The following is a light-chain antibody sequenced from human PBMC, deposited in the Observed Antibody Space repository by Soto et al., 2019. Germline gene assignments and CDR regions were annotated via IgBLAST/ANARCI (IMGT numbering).Light chain of an antibody. CDR2: AAS. CDR3: QQDSSLPLT. J-gene: IGKJ2*01. Sequence: DIQMTQSPSTVSASFGDGVTITCRASQPISSWLAWFRQRPGKSPELLIYAASTVHSGVPSRFSGSGSGTDFALTISGLQPEDFATYYCQQDSSLPLTFGQGTRVEIK. CDR1: QPISSW. V-gene: IGKV1-12*01.